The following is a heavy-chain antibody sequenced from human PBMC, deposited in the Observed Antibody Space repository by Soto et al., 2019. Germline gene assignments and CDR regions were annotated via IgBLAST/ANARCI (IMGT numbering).Heavy chain of an antibody. Sequence: EVQLLESGGGLVQPGGSLRLSCAASGFTFSSYAMSWVRQAPGKGLEWVSSISGSGGSTYYADSVKGRFTISRDNSKDTLYLQMSSLRAEDTAIYYCAKDQLGYGEYYFDYWGQRTLVTVSS. D-gene: IGHD5-18*01. V-gene: IGHV3-23*01. CDR3: AKDQLGYGEYYFDY. CDR1: GFTFSSYA. CDR2: ISGSGGST. J-gene: IGHJ4*02.